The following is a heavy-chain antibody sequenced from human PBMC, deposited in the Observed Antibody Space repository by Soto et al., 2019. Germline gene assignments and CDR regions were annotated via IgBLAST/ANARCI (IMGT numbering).Heavy chain of an antibody. V-gene: IGHV4-31*03. Sequence: TLSLTCTVSGGSISSGGYYWSWIRQHPGKGLEWIGYIYYSGSTYYNPSLKSRVTISVDTSKNQFSLKLSSVTAADTAVYYCARDISFFGAFDIWGQGTMVTVSS. CDR3: ARDISFFGAFDI. J-gene: IGHJ3*02. CDR2: IYYSGST. D-gene: IGHD3-16*02. CDR1: GGSISSGGYY.